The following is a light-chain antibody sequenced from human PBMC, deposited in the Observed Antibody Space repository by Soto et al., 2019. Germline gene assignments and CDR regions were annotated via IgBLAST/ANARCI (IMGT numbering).Light chain of an antibody. CDR3: QQYNSYSWT. J-gene: IGKJ1*01. CDR1: HTISSY. Sequence: DIQMTQSPCSVSASVGDRVTITCRASHTISSYLNWYQQKPGKAPKLLIYDASSLESGVPSRFSGSGSGTEFTLTISSLQPDDFATYYCQQYNSYSWTFGQGTKVDI. CDR2: DAS. V-gene: IGKV1-5*01.